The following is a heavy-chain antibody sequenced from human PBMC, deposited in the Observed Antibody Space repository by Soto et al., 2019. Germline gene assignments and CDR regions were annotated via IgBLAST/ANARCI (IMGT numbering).Heavy chain of an antibody. D-gene: IGHD6-13*01. CDR2: ITHSGST. Sequence: QVQLQQWGAGLLKPSETLSLTCAVYGGSFSGYYWNWIRQPPGKGLEWIGEITHSGSTNYNPSLKSRVTIQVDTSKSQFSLKLTSVTAADTAVYYCARGGKQQLVRSQYFDLWGRGTLVTVSS. CDR1: GGSFSGYY. CDR3: ARGGKQQLVRSQYFDL. V-gene: IGHV4-34*02. J-gene: IGHJ2*01.